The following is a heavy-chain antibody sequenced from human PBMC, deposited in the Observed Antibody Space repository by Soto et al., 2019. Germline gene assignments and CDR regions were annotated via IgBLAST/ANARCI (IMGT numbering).Heavy chain of an antibody. Sequence: SETLSLTCTVSGGSISSGGHYWRWIRQHPGKGLEWIGYIYYSGSTYYNPSLKSRVTISVDTSKNQFSLKLSSVTAADTAVYYCARVEAYYYDSSGPGSIYYWGQGTLVTVSS. V-gene: IGHV4-31*03. D-gene: IGHD3-22*01. CDR2: IYYSGST. CDR3: ARVEAYYYDSSGPGSIYY. J-gene: IGHJ4*02. CDR1: GGSISSGGHY.